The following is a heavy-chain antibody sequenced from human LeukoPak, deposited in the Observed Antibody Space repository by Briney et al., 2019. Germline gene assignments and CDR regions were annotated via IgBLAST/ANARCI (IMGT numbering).Heavy chain of an antibody. CDR2: TNHSGST. J-gene: IGHJ3*01. CDR1: GGSFSGYY. V-gene: IGHV4-34*01. Sequence: PSETLSLTCAVYGGSFSGYYWSWIRQPPGKGLEWIGETNHSGSTNYNPSLKSRVTISVDTSKNQFSLKLSSVTAADTAVYYCSRLYYYDTSGYRVNAFDFWGQGTMVTVSS. D-gene: IGHD3-22*01. CDR3: SRLYYYDTSGYRVNAFDF.